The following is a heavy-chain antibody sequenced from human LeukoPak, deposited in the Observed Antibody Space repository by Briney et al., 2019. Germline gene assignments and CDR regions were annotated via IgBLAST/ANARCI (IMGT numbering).Heavy chain of an antibody. V-gene: IGHV1-18*01. CDR2: ISTYNGNT. CDR3: ARGDDYGDYWGLY. D-gene: IGHD4-17*01. Sequence: ASVKVSCKASGGTFSSYAITWVRQAPGQGLEWMGWISTYNGNTNYAQKLQGRVTMTTDTSTSTAYMELRSLISDDAAVYYCARGDDYGDYWGLYWGQGTLVTVSS. J-gene: IGHJ4*02. CDR1: GGTFSSYA.